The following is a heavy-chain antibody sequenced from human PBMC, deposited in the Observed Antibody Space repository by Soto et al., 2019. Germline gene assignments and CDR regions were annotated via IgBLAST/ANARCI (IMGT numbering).Heavy chain of an antibody. CDR3: ARVGLPSRIAARRDFDF. J-gene: IGHJ4*02. CDR1: GCTFSDYS. V-gene: IGHV3-48*01. CDR2: ISSDSKTI. D-gene: IGHD6-6*01. Sequence: EVQLVESGGGLVHPGRSLRLSCVASGCTFSDYSMNWVRQAPGKGLEWVAYISSDSKTIFYADSVKGRFTISRDNAKNSLYLQMNNLRAEDTAVFYCARVGLPSRIAARRDFDFWGQGTLVTVSS.